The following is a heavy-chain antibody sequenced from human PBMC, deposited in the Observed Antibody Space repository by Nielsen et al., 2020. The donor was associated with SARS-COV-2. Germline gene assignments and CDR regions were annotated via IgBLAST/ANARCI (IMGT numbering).Heavy chain of an antibody. Sequence: GESLKISCAASGFTFSDYYMSWIRQAPGKGLEWVSYISSSSSYTNYADSVKGRFTISRDNAKNSLYLQMNSLRAEDTAVYYCARGKNSGSYYFDYWGQGTLVTVSS. D-gene: IGHD1-26*01. CDR2: ISSSSSYT. CDR1: GFTFSDYY. CDR3: ARGKNSGSYYFDY. V-gene: IGHV3-11*06. J-gene: IGHJ4*02.